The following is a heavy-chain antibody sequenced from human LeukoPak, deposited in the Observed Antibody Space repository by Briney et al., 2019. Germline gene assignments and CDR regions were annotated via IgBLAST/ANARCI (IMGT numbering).Heavy chain of an antibody. CDR3: ARDAAGYYYDSSGYYYFDY. CDR2: IFYSGSS. V-gene: IGHV4-39*07. CDR1: GGSISSSSYY. Sequence: SETLSLTCTVSGGSISSSSYYWGWIRQPPGKGLEWIGSIFYSGSSYYNPSLKSRVTISIDTSRNQFSLRLGSVTAADTAVYYCARDAAGYYYDSSGYYYFDYWGQGTLVTVSS. D-gene: IGHD3-22*01. J-gene: IGHJ4*02.